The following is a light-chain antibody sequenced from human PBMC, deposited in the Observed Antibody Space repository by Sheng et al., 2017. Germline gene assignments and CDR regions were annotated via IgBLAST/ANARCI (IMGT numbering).Light chain of an antibody. V-gene: IGKV1-39*01. Sequence: DIQMTQSPSSLSASVGDKVTITCRASQYISTYLNWYQQKPGTAPRLLISAASTLQIGVPSRFSGSGTGTDFTLTISGLQPEDFATYYCQQSFSTPPSYTFGQGSNLEIK. CDR2: AAS. CDR3: QQSFSTPPSYT. J-gene: IGKJ2*01. CDR1: QYISTY.